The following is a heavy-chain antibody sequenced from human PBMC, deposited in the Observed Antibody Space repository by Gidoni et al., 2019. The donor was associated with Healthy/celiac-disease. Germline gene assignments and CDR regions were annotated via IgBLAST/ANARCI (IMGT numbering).Heavy chain of an antibody. CDR3: ARDSQISYYYDSTGYHDAFDV. V-gene: IGHV3-33*01. CDR1: GFTFSTSG. Sequence: QVQLVESGGGVVQPGRSLRLSCAASGFTFSTSGMHWVRQAPGKGLEGLAVIWYDGSNTYYADSVKGRFTISRDNSKNTLYLQMNSLRAEDTALYYCARDSQISYYYDSTGYHDAFDVWGQGTMVTVSS. J-gene: IGHJ3*01. D-gene: IGHD3-22*01. CDR2: IWYDGSNT.